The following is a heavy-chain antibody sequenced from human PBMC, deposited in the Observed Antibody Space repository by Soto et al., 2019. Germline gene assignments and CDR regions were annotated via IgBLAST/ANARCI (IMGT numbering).Heavy chain of an antibody. Sequence: SETLSLTCTVAGGSISRYYWSWIRQPPGKGLEWIGYIYYSGSTNYNPSLKSRVTISVDTSKNQFSLKLSSVTAADTAVYYCARSSSWYPTTNWFDPWGQGTLVTVS. V-gene: IGHV4-59*01. J-gene: IGHJ5*02. D-gene: IGHD6-13*01. CDR1: GGSISRYY. CDR3: ARSSSWYPTTNWFDP. CDR2: IYYSGST.